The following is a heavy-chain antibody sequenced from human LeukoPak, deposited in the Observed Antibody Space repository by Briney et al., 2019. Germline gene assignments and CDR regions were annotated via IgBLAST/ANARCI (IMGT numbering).Heavy chain of an antibody. CDR1: GFTFSGSA. Sequence: GGSLRLSCAASGFTFSGSAMHWVRQASGKGLEWVGRIRSKANSYATAYAASVKGRFTISRDDSKNTAYLQMNSLKTEDTAVYYCTRLAYDSSGCNYWGQGTLVTVSS. CDR2: IRSKANSYAT. V-gene: IGHV3-73*01. D-gene: IGHD3-22*01. J-gene: IGHJ4*02. CDR3: TRLAYDSSGCNY.